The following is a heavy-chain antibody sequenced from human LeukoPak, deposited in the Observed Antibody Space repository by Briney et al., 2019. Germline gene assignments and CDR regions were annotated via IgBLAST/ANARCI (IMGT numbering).Heavy chain of an antibody. CDR1: EFTFSTYA. J-gene: IGHJ4*02. CDR2: LSRSADTT. D-gene: IGHD2-15*01. Sequence: PGGSLRLSCAVPEFTFSTYAMGWGRQAPGKGLDWVSGLSRSADTTYYADSVTGWLAMSRSNSKSTLYLQMNSLRAGDTAVSYCANDGGEVVGKGPFEYWGEGTLVSASS. CDR3: ANDGGEVVGKGPFEY. V-gene: IGHV3-23*01.